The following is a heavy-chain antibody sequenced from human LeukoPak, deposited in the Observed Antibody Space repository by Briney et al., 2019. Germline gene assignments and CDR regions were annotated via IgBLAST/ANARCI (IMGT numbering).Heavy chain of an antibody. CDR3: ARRFRTCLWYYFDY. D-gene: IGHD3-16*01. CDR2: INHSGST. CDR1: GGSFSGYY. J-gene: IGHJ4*01. V-gene: IGHV4-34*01. Sequence: SETLSLTCAVYGGSFSGYYWSWIRQPPGKGLEWMGEINHSGSTNYNPSLKSRVTISVDTSKNQFSLKLSSVTAADTAVYYRARRFRTCLWYYFDYWGHRTLVTVSS.